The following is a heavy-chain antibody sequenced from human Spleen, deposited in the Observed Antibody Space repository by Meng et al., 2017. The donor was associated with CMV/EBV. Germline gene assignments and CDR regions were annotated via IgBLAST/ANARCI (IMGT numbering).Heavy chain of an antibody. CDR3: ARDLRLTGTRGTLGY. CDR1: GFTFGDYG. D-gene: IGHD1-1*01. J-gene: IGHJ4*02. CDR2: ITWNGYST. V-gene: IGHV3-20*04. Sequence: GGSLRLSCAASGFTFGDYGMNWVRQAPGKGLDWVSGITWNGYSTNYADSVKGRFTISRDNAKNSLYLQMNSLTAEDTALYFCARDLRLTGTRGTLGYWGQGTLVTVSS.